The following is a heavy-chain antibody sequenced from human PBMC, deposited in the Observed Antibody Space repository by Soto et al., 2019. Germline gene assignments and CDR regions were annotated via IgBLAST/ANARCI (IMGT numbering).Heavy chain of an antibody. CDR3: TRDPRIADF. CDR2: INPGGDVI. Sequence: GGSLRLSCAASGFSLRDYYMTWIRQAPGRGLELLSYINPGGDVIKYADSVKGRFTISRDNAKNSLYLHMNNLRAEDTAVYYCTRDPRIADFWGQGTLVTVSS. CDR1: GFSLRDYY. D-gene: IGHD2-21*01. J-gene: IGHJ4*02. V-gene: IGHV3-11*01.